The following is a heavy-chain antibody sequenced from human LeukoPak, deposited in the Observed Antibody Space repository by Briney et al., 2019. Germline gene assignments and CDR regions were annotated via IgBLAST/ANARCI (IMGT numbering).Heavy chain of an antibody. Sequence: GGSLRLSCAVSGFTFGSYAMHWVRQAPGKGLEWVALISYDESNKYYADSVKGRFTISRDNSKNTLYLQIHSLRAEDTAVYYCARDGGYCSGTSCHGDYWGQGTLVTVSS. J-gene: IGHJ4*02. V-gene: IGHV3-30-3*01. CDR2: ISYDESNK. CDR1: GFTFGSYA. CDR3: ARDGGYCSGTSCHGDY. D-gene: IGHD2-2*01.